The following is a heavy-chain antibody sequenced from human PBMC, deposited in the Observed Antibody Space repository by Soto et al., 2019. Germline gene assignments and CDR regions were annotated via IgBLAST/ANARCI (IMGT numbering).Heavy chain of an antibody. CDR1: GFTVRSYG. CDR3: TGEVASGY. V-gene: IGHV3-30*03. J-gene: IGHJ4*02. CDR2: ISRDGGTK. Sequence: QVQLVESGGGVVQPGRSLRLSCAVSGFTVRSYGMHWVRQAPGKGLEWVAVISRDGGTKFYADSVKGRFAISRDNSRNTLFLEMNSLIGDDMAVYYCTGEVASGYWGQGTLVTVSS. D-gene: IGHD2-8*02.